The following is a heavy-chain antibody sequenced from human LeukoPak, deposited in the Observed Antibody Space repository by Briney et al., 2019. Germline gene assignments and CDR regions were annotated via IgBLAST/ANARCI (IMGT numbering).Heavy chain of an antibody. Sequence: GGSLRLSCAASGFSFSDYYMGWIRQAPGKGLEWISYITSSGSSTYYAERVEGRFTISRDNTKNSLYLQMNSLRADDTAVYYCARAHWDGFDIWGQGTMVTVSS. V-gene: IGHV3-11*04. J-gene: IGHJ3*02. CDR2: ITSSGSST. CDR3: ARAHWDGFDI. CDR1: GFSFSDYY.